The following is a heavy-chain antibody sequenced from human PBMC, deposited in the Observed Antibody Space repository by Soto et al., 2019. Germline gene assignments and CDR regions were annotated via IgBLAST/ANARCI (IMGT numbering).Heavy chain of an antibody. J-gene: IGHJ3*02. CDR2: ISYDGSNE. CDR1: GFTFSSFG. Sequence: GSLILSCAASGFTFSSFGMHWVRQAAGKGLEWVALISYDGSNEYYADSVKGRFTISRDNSENTVNLQMSSLGAEDTAVYYCAKDLRDNWNPGAFDIWGQGTVVTVSS. CDR3: AKDLRDNWNPGAFDI. V-gene: IGHV3-30*18. D-gene: IGHD1-20*01.